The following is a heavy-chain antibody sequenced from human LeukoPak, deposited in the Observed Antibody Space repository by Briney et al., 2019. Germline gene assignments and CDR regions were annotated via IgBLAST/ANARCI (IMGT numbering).Heavy chain of an antibody. Sequence: PGGSLRLSCAASGFTFSSYWISWVRQAPGKGLEWVANIKQDGSEKYYVDSVKGRFTISRDNAKNSLYLQMNSLRAEDTAVYYCARDLVTMVRGVMDENFDYWGQGTLVTVSS. J-gene: IGHJ4*02. V-gene: IGHV3-7*01. CDR2: IKQDGSEK. CDR1: GFTFSSYW. D-gene: IGHD3-10*01. CDR3: ARDLVTMVRGVMDENFDY.